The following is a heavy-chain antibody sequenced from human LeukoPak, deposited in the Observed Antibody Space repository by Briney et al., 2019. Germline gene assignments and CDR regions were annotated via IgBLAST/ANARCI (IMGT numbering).Heavy chain of an antibody. CDR3: AREMNYGDYALFDY. CDR1: GGSISSGGYY. J-gene: IGHJ4*02. CDR2: IYYSGST. D-gene: IGHD4-17*01. Sequence: SETLSLTCTVSGGSISSGGYYWSWIRQHPGKGLEWIGYIYYSGSTYYNPPLKSRVTISVDTSKNQFSLKLSSVTAADTAVYYCAREMNYGDYALFDYWGQGTLVTVSS. V-gene: IGHV4-31*03.